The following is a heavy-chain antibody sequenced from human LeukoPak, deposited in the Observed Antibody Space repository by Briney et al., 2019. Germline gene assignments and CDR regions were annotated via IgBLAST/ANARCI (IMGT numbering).Heavy chain of an antibody. J-gene: IGHJ4*02. CDR1: GFTFSTYW. Sequence: PGGSLRLSCAASGFTFSTYWLSWVRQAPGKGLEWVANIKQDGSEKYYVDSVKGRFTISRDNAKNSLYLQMNSLRAEDTAVYYCARARYCSGGNCYSDYWGQGNLVTVSP. V-gene: IGHV3-7*03. CDR3: ARARYCSGGNCYSDY. CDR2: IKQDGSEK. D-gene: IGHD2-15*01.